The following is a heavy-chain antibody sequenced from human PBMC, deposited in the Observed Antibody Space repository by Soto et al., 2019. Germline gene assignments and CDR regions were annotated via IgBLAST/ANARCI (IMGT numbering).Heavy chain of an antibody. D-gene: IGHD2-2*01. CDR2: INHSGST. V-gene: IGHV4-34*01. CDR3: ARWSRRDIGVVPAAWSFDY. Sequence: QVQLQQWGAGLLKPSETLSLTCAVYGGSFSGYYWSWIRQPPGKGLEWIGAINHSGSTNYNPYLKSRGTISVDTSKNQVTPKLSSVTAADTAVYDCARWSRRDIGVVPAAWSFDYWGQGTLVTVSS. CDR1: GGSFSGYY. J-gene: IGHJ4*02.